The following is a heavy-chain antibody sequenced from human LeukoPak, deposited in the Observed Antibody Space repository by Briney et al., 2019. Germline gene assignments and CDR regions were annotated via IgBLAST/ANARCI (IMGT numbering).Heavy chain of an antibody. CDR1: GGFISRYY. D-gene: IGHD6-19*01. J-gene: IGHJ4*02. Sequence: SETLSLTCTVCGGFISRYYWSWIRQPPGKGLEWIGYIYYSGSTNYIPCLMSRVTISVDTSKNQFSLKLSSVTAADTAVYYCARGSSSGWYYFDYWGQGTLVTVSS. CDR3: ARGSSSGWYYFDY. V-gene: IGHV4-59*01. CDR2: IYYSGST.